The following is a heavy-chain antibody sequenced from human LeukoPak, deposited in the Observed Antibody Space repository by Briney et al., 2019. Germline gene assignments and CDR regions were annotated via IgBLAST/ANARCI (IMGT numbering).Heavy chain of an antibody. Sequence: SETLSLTCTVSSGSISSSSYYWGWIRQPPGKGLEWIGSIYYSGSTYYNPSLKSRVTISVDTSKNQFPLKLTSVTAADTAVYYCARRAYSRAAFDYWGQGTLVTVSS. D-gene: IGHD6-13*01. CDR3: ARRAYSRAAFDY. J-gene: IGHJ4*02. CDR1: SGSISSSSYY. CDR2: IYYSGST. V-gene: IGHV4-39*01.